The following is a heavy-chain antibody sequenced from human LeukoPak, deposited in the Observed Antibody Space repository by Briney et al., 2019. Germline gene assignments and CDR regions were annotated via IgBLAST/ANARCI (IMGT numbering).Heavy chain of an antibody. J-gene: IGHJ4*02. CDR3: ARADDSSSGYFDY. CDR1: GFTFSSYA. Sequence: GGSLRLSCAASGFTFSSYAMSWVRQVPGKGLEWVSAISGSGGSTYYADSVKGRFTISRDNSKNTLYLQMNSLRAEDTAVYYCARADDSSSGYFDYWGQGTLVSVSS. CDR2: ISGSGGST. V-gene: IGHV3-23*01. D-gene: IGHD6-6*01.